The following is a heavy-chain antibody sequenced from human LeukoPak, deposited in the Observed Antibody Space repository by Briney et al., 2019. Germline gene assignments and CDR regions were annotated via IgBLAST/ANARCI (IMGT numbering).Heavy chain of an antibody. D-gene: IGHD5-18*01. CDR1: GGSISSGGYC. V-gene: IGHV4-39*07. CDR2: ICYTGST. J-gene: IGHJ4*02. CDR3: ARDSPRGYDYGPFDY. Sequence: PSETLSLTCTVSGGSISSGGYCWDWIRQSPGKGLEWIGNICYTGSTYYNPSLKSRVTISVDTSETQFSLNLRSVTAAGTAVYYCARDSPRGYDYGPFDYWGQGTLVTVSS.